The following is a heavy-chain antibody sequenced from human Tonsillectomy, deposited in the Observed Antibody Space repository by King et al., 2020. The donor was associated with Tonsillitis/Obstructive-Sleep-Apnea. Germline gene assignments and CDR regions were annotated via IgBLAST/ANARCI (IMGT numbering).Heavy chain of an antibody. CDR2: INHSGST. CDR3: ARAHIAVAGTVDYFDY. CDR1: GGSFSGYY. Sequence: VQLQQWGAGLLKPSETLSLTCAVYGGSFSGYYWSWIRQPPGKGLEWIGEINHSGSTNYNPSLKSRVTISVDTSKNQFSLKRSSLTAADTAVYYCARAHIAVAGTVDYFDYWGQGTLVTVSS. D-gene: IGHD6-19*01. J-gene: IGHJ4*02. V-gene: IGHV4-34*01.